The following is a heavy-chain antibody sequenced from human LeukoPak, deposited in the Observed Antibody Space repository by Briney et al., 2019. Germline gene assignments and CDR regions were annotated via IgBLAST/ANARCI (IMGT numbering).Heavy chain of an antibody. CDR1: GFTFSSYA. CDR3: ARGTTTRRSCVDY. Sequence: GGSLRLSCAASGFTFSSYAMSWVRQAPGKGLEWVSSISSSSSYIYYADSVKGRFTISRDNAKNSLYLQMNSLRAEDTAVYYCARGTTTRRSCVDYWGQGTLVTVSS. D-gene: IGHD4-17*01. V-gene: IGHV3-21*01. J-gene: IGHJ4*02. CDR2: ISSSSSYI.